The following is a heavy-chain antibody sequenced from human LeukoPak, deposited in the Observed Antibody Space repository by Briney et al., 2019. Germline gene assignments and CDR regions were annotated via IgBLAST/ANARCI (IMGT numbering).Heavy chain of an antibody. CDR1: GFTFSSYA. V-gene: IGHV3-30*04. J-gene: IGHJ4*02. CDR2: IRYDGSNK. CDR3: ATSTLGEYEYYFDY. Sequence: GRSLRLSCAASGFTFSSYAMHWVRQAPGKGLEWVAFIRYDGSNKYYADSVKGRFTISRDNSKNTLYLQMNSLRAEDTAVYYCATSTLGEYEYYFDYWGQGTLVTVSS. D-gene: IGHD2-2*01.